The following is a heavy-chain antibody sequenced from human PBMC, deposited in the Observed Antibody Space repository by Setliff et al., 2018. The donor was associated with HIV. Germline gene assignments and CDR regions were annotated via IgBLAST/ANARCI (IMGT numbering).Heavy chain of an antibody. CDR2: IDWDEGK. CDR3: AHGHCSGGSCYHAY. J-gene: IGHJ4*02. Sequence: SGPTLVNPTQTLTLTCTFPGFSLSTRGMCVSWIRQPPGKALEWLARIDWDEGKYYSTSLKTRLTISKDTSKNQVVLTMTNMDPVDTATYYCAHGHCSGGSCYHAYWSQGTLVTVSS. CDR1: GFSLSTRGMC. D-gene: IGHD2-15*01. V-gene: IGHV2-70*12.